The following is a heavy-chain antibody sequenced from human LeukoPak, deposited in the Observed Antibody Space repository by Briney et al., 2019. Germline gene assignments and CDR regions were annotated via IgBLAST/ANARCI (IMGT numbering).Heavy chain of an antibody. D-gene: IGHD2-2*01. CDR2: IYYSGST. CDR3: ARSWEYQLLGAFDI. Sequence: SETLSLTCTVSGGSISSSSYYWGWIRQPPGKGLEWIGSIYYSGSTYYNPSLKSRVTISVDTSKNQFSLKLSSVTAADTAVYYCARSWEYQLLGAFDIWGQGTMVTVPS. J-gene: IGHJ3*02. CDR1: GGSISSSSYY. V-gene: IGHV4-39*07.